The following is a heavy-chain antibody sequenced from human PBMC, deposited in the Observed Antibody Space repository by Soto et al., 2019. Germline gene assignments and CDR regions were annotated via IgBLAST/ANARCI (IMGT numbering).Heavy chain of an antibody. CDR3: ARGGSGWTRGGWLGP. J-gene: IGHJ5*02. CDR2: ISDSGSTI. V-gene: IGHV3-11*01. Sequence: QMQLVQSGGGLVKPGGSLTLSCKASGFTFSDYYMIWVRQTPGKVLEWLSYISDSGSTIYYADSVRARFTIFRENAANSVYLQLDGLTDGDTAFYYCARGGSGWTRGGWLGPWGQGSLVTVSS. D-gene: IGHD6-25*01. CDR1: GFTFSDYY.